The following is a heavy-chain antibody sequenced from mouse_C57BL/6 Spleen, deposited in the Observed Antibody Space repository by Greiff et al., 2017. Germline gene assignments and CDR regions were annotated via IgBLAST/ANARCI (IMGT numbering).Heavy chain of an antibody. D-gene: IGHD2-4*01. Sequence: EVQLQQSGPELVKPGASVKISCKASGYSFTDYNMHWVKQSTGKSLEWIGVINPNYGTTSYNQKFKGKATLTVDQSSSTSYMQLNSLTSEDSAVYYCARGGLRRGYFDYWGQGTTLTVSS. J-gene: IGHJ2*01. CDR3: ARGGLRRGYFDY. CDR1: GYSFTDYN. V-gene: IGHV1-39*01. CDR2: INPNYGTT.